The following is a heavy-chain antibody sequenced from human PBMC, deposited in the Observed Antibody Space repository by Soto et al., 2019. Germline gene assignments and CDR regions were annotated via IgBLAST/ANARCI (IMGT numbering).Heavy chain of an antibody. J-gene: IGHJ4*02. CDR3: AVQWGGGSRLDY. Sequence: QVQLVQSGAEVKKPGASVKVSCKASGYTFSTYTMHWVRQAPGQRLEWMGWINPSSSTKYSQNFQGRVTMTRDTSASTAYMELSSLRSEDTAVYYCAVQWGGGSRLDYWGQGTLVTVSS. CDR1: GYTFSTYT. D-gene: IGHD1-26*01. CDR2: INPSSST. V-gene: IGHV1-3*01.